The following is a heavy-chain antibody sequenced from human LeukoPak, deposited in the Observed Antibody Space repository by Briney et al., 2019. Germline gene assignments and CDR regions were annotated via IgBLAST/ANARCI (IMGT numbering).Heavy chain of an antibody. V-gene: IGHV4-59*01. CDR2: IYHSGSN. CDR1: GRSISTYY. J-gene: IGHJ4*02. CDR3: ARGGGYASPIGY. Sequence: SQTLSLTCTLSGRSISTYYWSWIRQPPGKGLEWIGYIYHSGSNNYNPSLKSRVTISVDTSKNQFSLKLISVTAADTAVYYCARGGGYASPIGYWGQGALVTVSS. D-gene: IGHD5-12*01.